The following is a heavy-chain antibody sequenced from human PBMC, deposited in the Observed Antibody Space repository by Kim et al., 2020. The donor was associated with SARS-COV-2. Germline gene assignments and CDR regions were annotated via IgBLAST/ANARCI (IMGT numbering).Heavy chain of an antibody. Sequence: GGSLRLSCAASGFTFSSYAMSWVRQAPGKGLEWVSAISGSGGSTYYADSVKGRFTISRDNSKNTLYLQMNSLRAEDTAVYYCANGIEAESMVRGVIGFWPGFDHWGQGTLVTVSS. CDR2: ISGSGGST. CDR3: ANGIEAESMVRGVIGFWPGFDH. J-gene: IGHJ4*02. V-gene: IGHV3-23*01. CDR1: GFTFSSYA. D-gene: IGHD3-10*01.